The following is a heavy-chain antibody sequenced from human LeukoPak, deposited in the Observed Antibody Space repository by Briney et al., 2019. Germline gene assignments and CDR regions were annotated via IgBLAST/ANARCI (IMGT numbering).Heavy chain of an antibody. Sequence: ASVKVSCKASGYTFTSYDINWVRQATGQGLGWMGWTNPNSGNTGYAQKFQGRVTMTRNTSISTAYMELSSLRSEDTAVYYCARASRDGYKDYWGQGTLVTVSS. J-gene: IGHJ4*02. CDR3: ARASRDGYKDY. CDR1: GYTFTSYD. CDR2: TNPNSGNT. V-gene: IGHV1-8*01. D-gene: IGHD5-24*01.